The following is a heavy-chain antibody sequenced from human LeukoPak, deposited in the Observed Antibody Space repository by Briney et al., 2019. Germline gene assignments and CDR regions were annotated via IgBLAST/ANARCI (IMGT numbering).Heavy chain of an antibody. V-gene: IGHV3-23*01. D-gene: IGHD5-18*01. CDR1: GFTFSSYA. Sequence: GGSLRLSCAASGFTFSSYAMSWVRQAPGKGLEWVSAISGSGGSTYYADSVKGRFTISRDNSKNTLYLQMNSLRAEDTAVYYCAKEDPVSTWIQLWLPGYLDYWGQGTLVTVSS. J-gene: IGHJ4*02. CDR3: AKEDPVSTWIQLWLPGYLDY. CDR2: ISGSGGST.